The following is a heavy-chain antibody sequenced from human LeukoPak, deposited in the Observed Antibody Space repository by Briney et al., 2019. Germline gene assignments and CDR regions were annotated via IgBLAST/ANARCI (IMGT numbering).Heavy chain of an antibody. J-gene: IGHJ5*02. Sequence: GGSLRLSCAASGFTFSSYSMNWVRQAPGKGLEWVSSISSSSSYIYYAHSVKGRFTISRDNAKNSLYLQMNSLRAEDTAVYYCARGVVVVPAVWFDPWGQGTLVTVSS. CDR3: ARGVVVVPAVWFDP. CDR2: ISSSSSYI. CDR1: GFTFSSYS. D-gene: IGHD2-2*01. V-gene: IGHV3-21*01.